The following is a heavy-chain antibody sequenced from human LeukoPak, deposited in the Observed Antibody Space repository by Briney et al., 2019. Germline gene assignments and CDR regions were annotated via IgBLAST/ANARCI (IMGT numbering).Heavy chain of an antibody. CDR3: ARGISVAVAGIGDY. CDR2: INPNSGGT. D-gene: IGHD6-19*01. Sequence: ASVKVSCKASGYTLTGYYMHWVRQAPGQGLEWMGWINPNSGGTNYAQKFQGRVTMTRDTSISTAYMELSRLRSDDTAVYYCARGISVAVAGIGDYWGQGTLVTVSS. CDR1: GYTLTGYY. J-gene: IGHJ4*02. V-gene: IGHV1-2*02.